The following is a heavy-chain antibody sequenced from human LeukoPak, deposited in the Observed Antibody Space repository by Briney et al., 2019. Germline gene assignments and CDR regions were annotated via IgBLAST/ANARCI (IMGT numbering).Heavy chain of an antibody. CDR2: ILYSGRT. J-gene: IGHJ4*02. CDR3: AGYRSGTMFDS. Sequence: SSGTLSLTCAVSGGSISSGGSYWGWIRQPPGKGLEWIGSILYSGRTSYNPSLMSQVTIAADTSRNQFPLRLSSVTDADTGVYYCAGYRSGTMFDSWGQGTLVTVSS. D-gene: IGHD6-19*01. CDR1: GGSISSGGSY. V-gene: IGHV4-39*01.